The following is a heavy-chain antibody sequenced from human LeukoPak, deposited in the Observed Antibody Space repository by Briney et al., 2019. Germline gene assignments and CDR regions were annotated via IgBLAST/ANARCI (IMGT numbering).Heavy chain of an antibody. CDR3: ARGGITGTTRGPTRLNDAFDI. J-gene: IGHJ3*02. Sequence: GASVKVSCTASGYTFTGYYMHWVRQAPGQGLEWMGWINPNSGGTNYAQKFQGWVTMTRDTSISTAYMELSRVRSDDTAVYYCARGGITGTTRGPTRLNDAFDIWGQGTMVTVSS. CDR1: GYTFTGYY. V-gene: IGHV1-2*04. D-gene: IGHD1-20*01. CDR2: INPNSGGT.